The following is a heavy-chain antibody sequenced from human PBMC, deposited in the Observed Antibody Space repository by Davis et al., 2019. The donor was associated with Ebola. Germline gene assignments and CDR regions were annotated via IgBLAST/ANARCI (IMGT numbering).Heavy chain of an antibody. J-gene: IGHJ6*03. Sequence: PSETLSLTCTVSGGSISSYYWSWLRQPPGKGLEWIGYIYYSGSTNYNPSLKSRVTISVDTSKNQFSLRMSSVTAADTAVYYCARQASGYYYYYMDVWGKGTTVTVSS. CDR2: IYYSGST. CDR3: ARQASGYYYYYMDV. D-gene: IGHD6-6*01. CDR1: GGSISSYY. V-gene: IGHV4-59*08.